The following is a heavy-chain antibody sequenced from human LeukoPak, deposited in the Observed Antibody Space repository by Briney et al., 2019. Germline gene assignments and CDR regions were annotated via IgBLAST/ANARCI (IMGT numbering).Heavy chain of an antibody. Sequence: PGGSLRLSCAVSGFTFSSYGMHWVRQAPGKGLEWVSAISGSGGSTYYADSVKGRFTISRDNSKNTLYLQMNSLRAEDTAVYYCAKDGDYCGSTSCYFDYWGQGTLVTVSS. CDR3: AKDGDYCGSTSCYFDY. J-gene: IGHJ4*02. CDR2: ISGSGGST. CDR1: GFTFSSYG. D-gene: IGHD2-2*01. V-gene: IGHV3-23*01.